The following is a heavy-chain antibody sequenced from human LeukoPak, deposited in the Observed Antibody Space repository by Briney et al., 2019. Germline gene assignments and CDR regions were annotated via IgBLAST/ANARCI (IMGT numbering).Heavy chain of an antibody. CDR1: GGSIRLYY. Sequence: SETLSLTCTVSGGSIRLYYWNWIRQPAGQGLEWIGRIFTSGITNYNPSLKSRVTMSVATSKSQFSLAPSSVTAADTAVYYCAREISGSYYNPLGYMDVWGKGTTVTVSS. D-gene: IGHD3-10*01. CDR2: IFTSGIT. CDR3: AREISGSYYNPLGYMDV. J-gene: IGHJ6*04. V-gene: IGHV4-4*07.